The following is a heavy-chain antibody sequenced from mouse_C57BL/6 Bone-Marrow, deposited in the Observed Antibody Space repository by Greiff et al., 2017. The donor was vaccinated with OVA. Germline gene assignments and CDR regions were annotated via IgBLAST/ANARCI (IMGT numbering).Heavy chain of an antibody. CDR1: GFTFSDYG. Sequence: EVQLVESGGGLVQPGGSLKLSCAASGFTFSDYGMAWVRQAPRKGPEWVAFISHLAYSIYYADTVTGRFTISRENATNTLYLEMSSLRSEDTAMYYCARPAQATGYAMDYWGQGTSVTVSS. CDR3: ARPAQATGYAMDY. V-gene: IGHV5-15*01. J-gene: IGHJ4*01. CDR2: ISHLAYSI. D-gene: IGHD3-2*02.